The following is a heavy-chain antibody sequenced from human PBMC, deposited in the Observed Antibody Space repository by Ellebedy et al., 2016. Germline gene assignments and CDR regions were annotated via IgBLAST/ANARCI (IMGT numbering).Heavy chain of an antibody. CDR1: GLNLGNYF. J-gene: IGHJ4*02. V-gene: IGHV3-23*01. D-gene: IGHD4-17*01. Sequence: GESLKISXTASGLNLGNYFMSWVRQAPGKGLEWVSTINGGGYTTYFADSVKGRFTISRDDPKSTLYLQMNNLRAEDTAVYYCAKDRDDAGDFVFDSWGQGTLVTVSS. CDR3: AKDRDDAGDFVFDS. CDR2: INGGGYTT.